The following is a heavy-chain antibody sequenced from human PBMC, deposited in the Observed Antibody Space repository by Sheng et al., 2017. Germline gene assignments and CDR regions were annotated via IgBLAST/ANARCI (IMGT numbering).Heavy chain of an antibody. Sequence: QVHLQESGPGLVKPSQTLSLTCAVSGDSVSNLNYYWNWIRQHPGKALDGLATSIPVGIPSTTRPQESSHHGIGHVSEPILLSLKSVTAADTAVYYCTRTTLDGLKWFDPWGPGDXLVTVSS. CDR1: GDSVSNLNYY. J-gene: IGHJ5*02. D-gene: IGHD1-1*01. V-gene: IGHV4-31*11. CDR3: TRTTLDGLKWFDP. CDR2: SIPVGIP.